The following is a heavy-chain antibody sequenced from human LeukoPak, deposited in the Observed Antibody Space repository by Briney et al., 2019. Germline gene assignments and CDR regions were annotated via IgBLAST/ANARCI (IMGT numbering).Heavy chain of an antibody. Sequence: PGGSLRLSCAASGFTFSTYTMNWVRQAPGKGLEWVSSISTGSSYIYYAGSVRGRFTISRDNAKNSLYLQMNNLRAADTAVYYCARDRIAYYDKGGFDPWGQGTLVTVSS. D-gene: IGHD3-22*01. CDR1: GFTFSTYT. V-gene: IGHV3-21*01. CDR3: ARDRIAYYDKGGFDP. J-gene: IGHJ5*02. CDR2: ISTGSSYI.